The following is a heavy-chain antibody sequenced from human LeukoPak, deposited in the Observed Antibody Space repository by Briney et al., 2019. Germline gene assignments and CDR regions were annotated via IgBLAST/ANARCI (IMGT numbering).Heavy chain of an antibody. V-gene: IGHV3-23*01. J-gene: IGHJ3*02. D-gene: IGHD3-22*01. CDR3: AKARNYYDSAFDI. CDR2: ISGSGGTT. Sequence: RPGGSLRLSCAASGFTFSSFAMTWVRQAPGKGLVWVAAISGSGGTTYYADSVKGRFTISRDNSKNTLYLQMNSLRAEDTAVYYCAKARNYYDSAFDIWGQGTMVTVSS. CDR1: GFTFSSFA.